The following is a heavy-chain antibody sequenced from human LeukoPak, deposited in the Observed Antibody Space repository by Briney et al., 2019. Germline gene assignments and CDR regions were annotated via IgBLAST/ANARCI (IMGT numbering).Heavy chain of an antibody. CDR2: INHSGST. V-gene: IGHV4-34*01. Sequence: SETLSLTCAVYGGSFSGYYRSWIRQPPGKGLEWIGEINHSGSTNYNPSLKSRVTISVDTSKNQFSLKLSSVTAADTAVYYCARGPRGIVVVPAVTRGLVFDPWGQGTLVTVSS. CDR3: ARGPRGIVVVPAVTRGLVFDP. D-gene: IGHD2-2*01. J-gene: IGHJ5*02. CDR1: GGSFSGYY.